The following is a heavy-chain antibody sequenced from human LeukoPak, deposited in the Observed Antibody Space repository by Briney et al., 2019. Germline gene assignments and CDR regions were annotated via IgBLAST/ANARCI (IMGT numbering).Heavy chain of an antibody. Sequence: GGSLRLSCAASGFTFSSSAISWVRQAPGKGLEWVAAISGSGTTIYYADSVRGRFTISRDNSKNTLYLQMNSLRVEDTAIYYCAKGVTTSGFDSWGQGALVTVSS. CDR2: ISGSGTTI. CDR1: GFTFSSSA. D-gene: IGHD1-1*01. J-gene: IGHJ4*02. V-gene: IGHV3-23*01. CDR3: AKGVTTSGFDS.